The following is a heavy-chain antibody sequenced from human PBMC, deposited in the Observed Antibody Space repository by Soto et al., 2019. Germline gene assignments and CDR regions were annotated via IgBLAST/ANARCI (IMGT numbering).Heavy chain of an antibody. CDR2: VRMKPNSYTT. D-gene: IGHD3-16*02. J-gene: IGHJ4*02. CDR1: GFTVSISY. Sequence: GGSLRLSCAGSGFTVSISYMTWVRQVPGKGLEWIGRVRMKPNSYTTEYAASVKGRFTISRDDSKNSLYLQMNCLRSEDTAIYYCVRVAMSGSYHLDYWGQGTLVTVSS. V-gene: IGHV3-72*01. CDR3: VRVAMSGSYHLDY.